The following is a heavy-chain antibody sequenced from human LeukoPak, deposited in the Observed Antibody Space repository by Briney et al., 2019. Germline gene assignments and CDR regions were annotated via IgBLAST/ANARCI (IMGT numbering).Heavy chain of an antibody. D-gene: IGHD1-1*01. Sequence: PGGSLRLSCAASAFTFSRYWMSWVRQAPGKGLEWVANIKQDGSETYYVDSVKGRFTISRDNAKNSLHLQMNSLRAEDTAVYYCTRGRRRDPTGSSYYYGMDVWGQGTTVIVSS. CDR1: AFTFSRYW. CDR2: IKQDGSET. J-gene: IGHJ6*02. CDR3: TRGRRRDPTGSSYYYGMDV. V-gene: IGHV3-7*03.